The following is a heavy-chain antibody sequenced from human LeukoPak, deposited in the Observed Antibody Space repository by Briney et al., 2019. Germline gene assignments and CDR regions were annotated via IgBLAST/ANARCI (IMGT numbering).Heavy chain of an antibody. J-gene: IGHJ4*02. Sequence: PSETLSLTCAVYGGSFSGYYRSWIRQPPGKGLEWIGEINHSGSTNYNPSLKSRVTISVDTSKNQFSLKLSSVTAADTAVYYCAGRGVVVAASSSDYWGQGTLVTVSS. D-gene: IGHD2-15*01. V-gene: IGHV4-34*01. CDR3: AGRGVVVAASSSDY. CDR2: INHSGST. CDR1: GGSFSGYY.